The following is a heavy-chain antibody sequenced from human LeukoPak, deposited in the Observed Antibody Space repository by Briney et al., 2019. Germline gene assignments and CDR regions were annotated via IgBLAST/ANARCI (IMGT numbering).Heavy chain of an antibody. D-gene: IGHD2-15*01. CDR2: ISYDGSNK. J-gene: IGHJ4*02. CDR1: GFPFSSYA. Sequence: GGSLRLSCAASGFPFSSYAMHWVRQAPGEGLEWVAVISYDGSNKYYADSVKGRFTISRYNSKNSLYLQMNSLRAEDTAVYYCARGSEGPIDYWGQGTLVTVSS. CDR3: ARGSEGPIDY. V-gene: IGHV3-30-3*01.